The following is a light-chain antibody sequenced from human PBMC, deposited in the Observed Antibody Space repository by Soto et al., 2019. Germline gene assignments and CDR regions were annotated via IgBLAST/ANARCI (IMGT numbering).Light chain of an antibody. CDR1: RSVTNNY. J-gene: IGKJ5*01. CDR3: QQHGSSPIT. V-gene: IGKV3-20*01. CDR2: GAS. Sequence: ENVLTPSPGTLSFFPGERAPLSCRASRSVTNNYLAWHQQKPGQTHRLLIYGASSRATGIQDRFSGSGSGTDFTLTIRRLEPEDFAVYYCQQHGSSPITFGQGTRLEIK.